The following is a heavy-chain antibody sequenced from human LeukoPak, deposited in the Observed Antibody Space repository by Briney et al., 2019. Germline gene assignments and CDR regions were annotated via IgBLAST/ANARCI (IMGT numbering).Heavy chain of an antibody. CDR1: GFTFSSYG. J-gene: IGHJ4*02. Sequence: GGSLRHSCAASGFTFSSYGMHWVRQAPGKGLEWVADISYDGSNKYYADSVKGRFTISRDNSKNTLYLQMNSLRAEDTAVYYCAKEQDLGYSYGTASVDYWGQGTLVTVSS. CDR2: ISYDGSNK. V-gene: IGHV3-30*18. D-gene: IGHD5-18*01. CDR3: AKEQDLGYSYGTASVDY.